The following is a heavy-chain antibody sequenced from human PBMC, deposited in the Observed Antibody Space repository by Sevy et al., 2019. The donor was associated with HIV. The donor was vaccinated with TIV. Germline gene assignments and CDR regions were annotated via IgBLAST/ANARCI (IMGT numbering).Heavy chain of an antibody. Sequence: GGSLRLSCATSGLTFRSYWMSWVRQAPGKGLEWVANIKQDGSEKYYVDSVKGRFTISRDNAKNSLYLQMNSLRAEDTAVYYCASDPSDYYDSSGYYSYWGQGTLVTVSS. CDR2: IKQDGSEK. J-gene: IGHJ4*02. D-gene: IGHD3-22*01. CDR1: GLTFRSYW. V-gene: IGHV3-7*01. CDR3: ASDPSDYYDSSGYYSY.